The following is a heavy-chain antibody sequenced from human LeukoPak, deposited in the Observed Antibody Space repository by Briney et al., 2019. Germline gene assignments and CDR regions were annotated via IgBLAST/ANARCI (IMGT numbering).Heavy chain of an antibody. CDR2: MYYSGST. V-gene: IGHV4-39*01. D-gene: IGHD3-16*02. J-gene: IGHJ4*02. Sequence: SETLSLTCSVSGGSITSTYYWGWIRQPPGKGLEWIGSMYYSGSTYYNPSLKSRVTMSVDTSKNQFSLRLSSVTAADTAVYYCARYVRGHDYVWGSYPSPFAYWGQGTLVTVSS. CDR3: ARYVRGHDYVWGSYPSPFAY. CDR1: GGSITSTYY.